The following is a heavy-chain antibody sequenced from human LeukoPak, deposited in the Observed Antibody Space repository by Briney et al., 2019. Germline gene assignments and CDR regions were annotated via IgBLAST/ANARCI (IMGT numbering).Heavy chain of an antibody. CDR2: MNPNSGNT. J-gene: IGHJ3*02. CDR1: GYTFTSYD. D-gene: IGHD5-24*01. Sequence: ASVKVSCKASGYTFTSYDINWVRQATGQGLEWMGWMNPNSGNTGYAQKFQGRVTITTDTSTSTAYMELRSLRSDDTAVYYCAREGDGYNAFDIWGQGTMVTVSS. V-gene: IGHV1-8*03. CDR3: AREGDGYNAFDI.